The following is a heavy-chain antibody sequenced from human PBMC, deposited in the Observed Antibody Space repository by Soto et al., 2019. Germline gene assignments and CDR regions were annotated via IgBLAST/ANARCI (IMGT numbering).Heavy chain of an antibody. D-gene: IGHD5-18*01. J-gene: IGHJ3*02. V-gene: IGHV3-53*04. Sequence: EVQLVESGGSLVQPGGSLRLSCAASGVTVSSNYMSWVRQAPGKGLEWVSVIYSGGSTYYADSVKGRFTISRHNSKNTLYLQMNSLRAEDTAVYYCARDGPDTAMVTIAFDIWGQGTMVTVSS. CDR2: IYSGGST. CDR1: GVTVSSNY. CDR3: ARDGPDTAMVTIAFDI.